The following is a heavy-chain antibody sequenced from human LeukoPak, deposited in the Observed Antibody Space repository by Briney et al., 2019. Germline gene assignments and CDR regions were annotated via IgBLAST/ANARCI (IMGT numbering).Heavy chain of an antibody. CDR2: IIPIFGTA. CDR3: ARVARYKFPTYYDFWSGVIFDY. D-gene: IGHD3-3*01. Sequence: ASVKVSCKASGYTFTSYAISWVRQAPGQGLEWMGGIIPIFGTANYAQKFQGRVTSTADESTSTAYMELSSLRSEDTAVYYCARVARYKFPTYYDFWSGVIFDYWGQGTLVTVSS. V-gene: IGHV1-69*13. J-gene: IGHJ4*02. CDR1: GYTFTSYA.